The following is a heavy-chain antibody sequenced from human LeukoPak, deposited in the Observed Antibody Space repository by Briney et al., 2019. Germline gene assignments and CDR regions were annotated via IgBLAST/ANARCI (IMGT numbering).Heavy chain of an antibody. J-gene: IGHJ4*02. D-gene: IGHD6-19*01. CDR2: ISCNAAFT. CDR1: GFTFDDYA. V-gene: IGHV3-20*04. CDR3: VRRAVEGVYFDY. Sequence: PGGSLRLSCAASGFTFDDYAMNWVRQVPRKGLEWVLISCNAAFTNYADSLRSRVTISRDNAKNTLSLQMNSLRVDDTAFYFCVRRAVEGVYFDYWGQGTLVTVSS.